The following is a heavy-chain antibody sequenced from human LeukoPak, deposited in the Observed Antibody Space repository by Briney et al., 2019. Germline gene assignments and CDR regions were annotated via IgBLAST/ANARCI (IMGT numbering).Heavy chain of an antibody. CDR2: ISGSGGSK. CDR1: GFTFSSYA. Sequence: QPGGSLRLSCASAGFTFSSYAMSWVRQAPGKGLEWVSAISGSGGSKYYADSVKGRFTISKDNPKNTLYLQMNSLRSADTAVYYCARGDSYFDYWGQGTLVTVSS. J-gene: IGHJ4*02. CDR3: ARGDSYFDY. V-gene: IGHV3-23*01.